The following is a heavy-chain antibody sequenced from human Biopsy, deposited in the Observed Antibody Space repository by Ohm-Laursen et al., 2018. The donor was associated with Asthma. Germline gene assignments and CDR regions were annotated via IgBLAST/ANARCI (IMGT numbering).Heavy chain of an antibody. J-gene: IGHJ6*02. D-gene: IGHD6-19*01. CDR2: IITVFGTT. CDR3: ARCQVGYSSGWSLLLKKIYYSGMDV. V-gene: IGHV1-69*01. CDR1: GGTFSNFA. Sequence: SSVKVSCKAPGGTFSNFAISWVRQVPGQGLEWLGGIITVFGTTNYAQKFQGRVTITADESTSTAYMEVTSLRSEDTAIYYCARCQVGYSSGWSLLLKKIYYSGMDVWGQGTLVTVSS.